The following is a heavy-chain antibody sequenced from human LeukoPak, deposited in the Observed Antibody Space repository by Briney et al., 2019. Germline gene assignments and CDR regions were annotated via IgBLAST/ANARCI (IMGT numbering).Heavy chain of an antibody. V-gene: IGHV4-4*07. CDR2: VYTSGCT. CDR3: ARLITGTTTAFDI. Sequence: SETLSLTCSVSGGSISGYYWTWIRQPAGKGLEWIGRVYTSGCTHYNPSLKTRLTMSVDTSKNQFSLKLSSVTAADTAVYYCARLITGTTTAFDIWGQGTMVTVSS. CDR1: GGSISGYY. D-gene: IGHD1-7*01. J-gene: IGHJ3*02.